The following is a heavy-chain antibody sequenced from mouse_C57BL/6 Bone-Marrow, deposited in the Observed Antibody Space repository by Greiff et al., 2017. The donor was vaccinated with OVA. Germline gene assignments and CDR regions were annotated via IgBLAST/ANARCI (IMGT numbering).Heavy chain of an antibody. CDR3: ATYENFDY. CDR1: GYAFSSSW. CDR2: IYPGDGDT. Sequence: QVQLQQSGPELVKPGASVKISCKASGYAFSSSWMNWVKQRPGKGLEWIGRIYPGDGDTNYNGKFKGKATLTADKSSSTAYMQLSSLTSEDSAVYFCATYENFDYWGQGTTLTVSS. D-gene: IGHD2-3*01. J-gene: IGHJ2*01. V-gene: IGHV1-82*01.